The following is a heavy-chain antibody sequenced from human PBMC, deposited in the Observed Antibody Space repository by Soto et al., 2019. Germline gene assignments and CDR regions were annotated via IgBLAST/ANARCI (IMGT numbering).Heavy chain of an antibody. CDR1: DGSISSYY. CDR2: ISNSGTT. J-gene: IGHJ4*02. D-gene: IGHD6-19*01. V-gene: IGHV4-59*01. Sequence: QVQLQESGPGLVKPSETLSLTCTVSDGSISSYYWSWVRQPPGKGLEWIGYISNSGTTNDNPSLRSRVTISIDTSKKQFSLKLTSVTAADTAVYYCARRTGSYLDYWGQGTLVTVSS. CDR3: ARRTGSYLDY.